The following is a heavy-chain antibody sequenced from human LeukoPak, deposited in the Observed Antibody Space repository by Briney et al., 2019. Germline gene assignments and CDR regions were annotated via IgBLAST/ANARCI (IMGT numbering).Heavy chain of an antibody. V-gene: IGHV3-21*01. CDR1: GFTFSSYS. CDR2: ISSGGSYI. D-gene: IGHD1-26*01. Sequence: GGSLRLSCAASGFTFSSYSLNWVRQAPGKGLEWVSSISSGGSYIYYSDSVKGRFTISRDNAKNSLYLQMISLRAEDTAVYYCSREEVGSTPYYYYMDVWGKGTTVTVSS. CDR3: SREEVGSTPYYYYMDV. J-gene: IGHJ6*03.